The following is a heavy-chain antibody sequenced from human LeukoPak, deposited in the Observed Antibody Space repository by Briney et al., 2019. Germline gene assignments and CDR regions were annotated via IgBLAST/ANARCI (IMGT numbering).Heavy chain of an antibody. CDR1: GFTFSSYW. Sequence: GGSLRLSCAASGFTFSSYWMSWVRQAPGKGLEWVANIKQDGSEKYYVDSVKGRFTISRDNAKNSLYLQMNSLRAEDTAVYYCARGFFATFGAQLEPFDYWGQGTLVTVSS. D-gene: IGHD3-10*02. V-gene: IGHV3-7*01. CDR3: ARGFFATFGAQLEPFDY. CDR2: IKQDGSEK. J-gene: IGHJ4*02.